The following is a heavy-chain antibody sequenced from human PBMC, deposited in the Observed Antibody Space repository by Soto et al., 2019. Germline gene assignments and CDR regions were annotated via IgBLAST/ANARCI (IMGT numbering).Heavy chain of an antibody. CDR2: ISYDGSNK. CDR3: AKVGVSGH. J-gene: IGHJ4*02. V-gene: IGHV3-30*18. Sequence: QVQLVESGGGVVQPGRSLRLSCAASGFTFSSYGMHWVRQAPGKGLEWVAVISYDGSNKYYADSVKGRFTISRDNSKNTLYLQMNSLRAEDTAVYYCAKVGVSGHWGQGTLVTVSS. D-gene: IGHD1-26*01. CDR1: GFTFSSYG.